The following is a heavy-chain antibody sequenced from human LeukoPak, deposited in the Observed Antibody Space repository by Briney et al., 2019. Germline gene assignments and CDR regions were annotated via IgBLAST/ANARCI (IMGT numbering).Heavy chain of an antibody. Sequence: GRSLRLSGAASGFTFSSYAMSWVRQAPGKGLEWVSAISGSGGSTYYADSVKGRFTISRDNSKNTLYLQMNSLRAEDTAVYYCANQPTVVTPNADYWGQGTLVTVSS. CDR2: ISGSGGST. D-gene: IGHD4-23*01. CDR3: ANQPTVVTPNADY. J-gene: IGHJ4*02. CDR1: GFTFSSYA. V-gene: IGHV3-23*01.